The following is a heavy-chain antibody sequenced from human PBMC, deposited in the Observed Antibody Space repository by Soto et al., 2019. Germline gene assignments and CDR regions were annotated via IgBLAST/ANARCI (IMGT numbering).Heavy chain of an antibody. D-gene: IGHD6-19*01. CDR1: GFTFSSYA. CDR3: AKDRWLVRRWISYYFDY. CDR2: ISGSGGST. V-gene: IGHV3-23*01. J-gene: IGHJ4*02. Sequence: GGSLRLSCAASGFTFSSYAMSWVRQAPGKGLEWVSAISGSGGSTYYADSVKGRFTISRDNSKNTLYLQMNSLRAEDTAVYYCAKDRWLVRRWISYYFDYWGQGTLVTVSS.